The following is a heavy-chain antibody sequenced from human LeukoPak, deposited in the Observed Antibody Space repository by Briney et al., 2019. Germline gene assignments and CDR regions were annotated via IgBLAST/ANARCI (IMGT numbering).Heavy chain of an antibody. V-gene: IGHV3-9*01. CDR1: GFTFDDYG. D-gene: IGHD3-10*01. CDR3: AKTMIRGVYSYYAMDV. CDR2: ISWDSGSI. Sequence: PGRSLRLSCVASGFTFDDYGMHWVRQAPGKGLEWVSGISWDSGSIVYAASVKGRFTISRDNAKNSLYLQVNSLRAEDTASYFCAKTMIRGVYSYYAMDVWGQGTTVTVSS. J-gene: IGHJ6*02.